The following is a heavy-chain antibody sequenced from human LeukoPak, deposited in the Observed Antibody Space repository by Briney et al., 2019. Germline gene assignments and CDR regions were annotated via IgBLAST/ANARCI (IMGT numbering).Heavy chain of an antibody. Sequence: TSETLSLTCTVSGGSISSSSYYWGWIRQPPGKGLEWIGSIYYSGSTYYSPSLKSRVTISVDTSKNQFSLKLSSVTAADTAVYYCARLVVVPAGVNWFDPWGQGTLVTVSS. CDR1: GGSISSSSYY. V-gene: IGHV4-39*01. D-gene: IGHD2-2*01. CDR3: ARLVVVPAGVNWFDP. CDR2: IYYSGST. J-gene: IGHJ5*02.